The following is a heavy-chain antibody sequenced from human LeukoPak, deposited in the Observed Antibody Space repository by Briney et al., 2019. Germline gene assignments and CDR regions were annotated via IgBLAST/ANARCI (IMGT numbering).Heavy chain of an antibody. CDR2: ISGSGGST. J-gene: IGHJ3*02. CDR3: ASRSYYYDSSGYEDAFDI. D-gene: IGHD3-22*01. Sequence: GGSLRLSCAASGFTFSSYAMSWVRQAPGKGLEWVSAISGSGGSTYYADSVKGRFTISRDNSKNTLYLQMNSLRAEDTAVYYCASRSYYYDSSGYEDAFDIWGQGTMVTVSS. CDR1: GFTFSSYA. V-gene: IGHV3-23*01.